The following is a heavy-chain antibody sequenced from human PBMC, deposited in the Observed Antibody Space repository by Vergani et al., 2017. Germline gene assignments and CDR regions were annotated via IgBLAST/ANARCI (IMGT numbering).Heavy chain of an antibody. Sequence: EVQLLESGGGLVQPGGSLRLSCAASGFSFSSYAMSWVRQAPGKGLEWVSAISGSGGSTYYADSVKGRFTISRDNSKNTLYLQMNSLRAEDTAVYYCARSGRHSGYDYSFDYWGQGTLVTVSS. CDR2: ISGSGGST. CDR1: GFSFSSYA. D-gene: IGHD5-12*01. J-gene: IGHJ4*02. CDR3: ARSGRHSGYDYSFDY. V-gene: IGHV3-23*01.